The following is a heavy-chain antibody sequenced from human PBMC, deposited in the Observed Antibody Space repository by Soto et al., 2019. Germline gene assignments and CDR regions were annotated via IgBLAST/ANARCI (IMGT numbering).Heavy chain of an antibody. CDR3: ARDQNTDIAPVYY. CDR1: GYTFTSYG. V-gene: IGHV1-18*01. J-gene: IGHJ4*02. CDR2: ISAYNGNT. Sequence: QVQLVQSGAEVKKPGASVKVSCKASGYTFTSYGISWVRQAPGQGLEWMGWISAYNGNTNYAQKLQGRVTMHTDTSTSTAYMELRSLRSAAPAVYDCARDQNTDIAPVYYWGQGTLVTVSS. D-gene: IGHD2-15*01.